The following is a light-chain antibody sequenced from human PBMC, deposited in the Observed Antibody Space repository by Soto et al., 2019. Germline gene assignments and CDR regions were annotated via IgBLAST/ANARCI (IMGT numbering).Light chain of an antibody. J-gene: IGLJ2*01. CDR2: EVT. Sequence: QSALTQPASVSGSPGQSITISCTGTSSDIGGYNYVSWYQHHPGKAPKLLIYEVTNRPSGVSNRFSGSKSGNTASLTISGIQAEDEAVYYCNSYTSSSTRVFGGGTKVTVL. CDR3: NSYTSSSTRV. V-gene: IGLV2-14*01. CDR1: SSDIGGYNY.